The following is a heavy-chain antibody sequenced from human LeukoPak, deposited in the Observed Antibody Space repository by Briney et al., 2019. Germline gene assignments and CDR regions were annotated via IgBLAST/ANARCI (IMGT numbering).Heavy chain of an antibody. V-gene: IGHV4-59*12. CDR3: ARGAPEVGRLGN. J-gene: IGHJ4*02. Sequence: AETLSLTCTVSGGSISSYYWSWIRQPPGKGLEWIGYIYYSGSNNYNPSLKSRVTISVNTSKNQFSLKLSSVTAADTAVYYCARGAPEVGRLGNWGQGTLVTVSS. CDR1: GGSISSYY. D-gene: IGHD1-26*01. CDR2: IYYSGSN.